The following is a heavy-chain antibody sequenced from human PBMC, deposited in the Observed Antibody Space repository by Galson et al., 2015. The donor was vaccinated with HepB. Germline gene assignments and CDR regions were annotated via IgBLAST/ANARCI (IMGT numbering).Heavy chain of an antibody. D-gene: IGHD2-2*01. CDR2: IYLGDSDT. CDR1: GYSFTSYW. J-gene: IGHJ6*02. V-gene: IGHV5-51*01. CDR3: ARSRAVRGYCSSTSCPLYYYGMDV. Sequence: QSGAEVKKPGESLKISCKGSGYSFTSYWIGWVRQMPGKGLEWMGIIYLGDSDTRYSPSFQGQVTISADKSISTAYLQWSSLKASDTAMYYCARSRAVRGYCSSTSCPLYYYGMDVWGQGTTVTVSS.